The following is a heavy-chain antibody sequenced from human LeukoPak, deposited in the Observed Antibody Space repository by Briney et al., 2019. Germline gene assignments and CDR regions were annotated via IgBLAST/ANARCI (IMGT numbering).Heavy chain of an antibody. Sequence: GRSLRLSCAASGFTFNIYAMHWVRQAPGKGLHWVAVISYDGSNKYYADSVKGRFTISRDNSKNTLYLQLNSLRPEDTALYYCARDGYCSSTGCSAYFFDSWGQGTLVTVSS. J-gene: IGHJ4*02. D-gene: IGHD2-2*03. CDR3: ARDGYCSSTGCSAYFFDS. V-gene: IGHV3-30-3*01. CDR1: GFTFNIYA. CDR2: ISYDGSNK.